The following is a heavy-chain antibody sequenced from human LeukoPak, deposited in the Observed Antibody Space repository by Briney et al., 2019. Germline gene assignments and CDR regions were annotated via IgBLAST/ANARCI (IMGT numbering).Heavy chain of an antibody. CDR3: ARDHPGENWFGP. V-gene: IGHV1-18*01. J-gene: IGHJ5*02. D-gene: IGHD3-16*01. CDR1: VYTFTSYG. CDR2: ISAYNGNT. Sequence: ASVTVSFKSSVYTFTSYGISWVRQAPGQGREWMGWISAYNGNTNYAQKLQGRVTMTTDTSTSTAYMELRSLRSDDTAVYYCARDHPGENWFGPWGQGTLVTVSS.